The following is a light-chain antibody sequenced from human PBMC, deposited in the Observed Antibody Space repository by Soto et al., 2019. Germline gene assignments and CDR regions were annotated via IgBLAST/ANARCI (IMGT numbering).Light chain of an antibody. J-gene: IGKJ1*01. CDR1: QSISSW. Sequence: DIQMTQSPSTLSASVGDRVTITCRASQSISSWLAWYQQKPGKAPKLLIYDASSLESGVPSRFSGSGSGTEFTRTISSLQSEDFAVYYCQQYNNWPPTFGQGTKVEIK. CDR2: DAS. CDR3: QQYNNWPPT. V-gene: IGKV1-5*01.